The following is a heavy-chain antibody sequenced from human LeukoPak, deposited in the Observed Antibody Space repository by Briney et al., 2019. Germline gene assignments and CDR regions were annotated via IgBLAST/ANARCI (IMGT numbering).Heavy chain of an antibody. CDR2: INPNSGGA. CDR1: GYTFTGYY. D-gene: IGHD3-10*01. J-gene: IGHJ4*02. Sequence: GASVKVSCKASGYTFTGYYMHWVRQAPGQGLEWMGWINPNSGGANYAQKFQGWVTMTRDTSISTAYMELSSLRSEDTAVYYCARGSPDIWFGEFETPIDYWGQGTLVTVSS. CDR3: ARGSPDIWFGEFETPIDY. V-gene: IGHV1-2*04.